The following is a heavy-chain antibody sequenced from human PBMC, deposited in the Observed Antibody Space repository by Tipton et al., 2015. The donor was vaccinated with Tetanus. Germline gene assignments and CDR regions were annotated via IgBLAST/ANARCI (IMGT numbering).Heavy chain of an antibody. Sequence: LGLSCTVSGGSISSGGYYWSWIRQHPGKGLEWIGDIYFSGSTYYNPSLKTQVTISVDTSKNQFSLRLKSVTAADTAVYYCARDQARGARGWNYFDYWGQGTLVTVSS. CDR3: ARDQARGARGWNYFDY. CDR1: GGSISSGGYY. D-gene: IGHD1-26*01. J-gene: IGHJ4*02. CDR2: IYFSGST. V-gene: IGHV4-31*02.